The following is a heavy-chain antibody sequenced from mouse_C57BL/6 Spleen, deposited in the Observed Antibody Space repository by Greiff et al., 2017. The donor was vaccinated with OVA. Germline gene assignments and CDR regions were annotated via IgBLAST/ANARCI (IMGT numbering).Heavy chain of an antibody. Sequence: QVQLQQSGAELVKPGASVKLSCKASGYTFTEYTIHWVKQRSGQGLEWIGGFYPGSGSIKYNEKFKDKATLTADNSSSTVLMALSRLTSDVSAVYLCARHADIYYYDSSCAMDYGGQGTSVTVSS. J-gene: IGHJ4*01. CDR3: ARHADIYYYDSSCAMDY. CDR1: GYTFTEYT. CDR2: FYPGSGSI. D-gene: IGHD1-1*01. V-gene: IGHV1-62-2*01.